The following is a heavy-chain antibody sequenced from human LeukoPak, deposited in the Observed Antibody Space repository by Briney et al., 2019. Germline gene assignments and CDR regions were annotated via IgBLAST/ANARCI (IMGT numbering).Heavy chain of an antibody. V-gene: IGHV3-21*01. J-gene: IGHJ6*03. D-gene: IGHD5-12*01. CDR1: GFTFSSYS. CDR2: ISSSSSYI. CDR3: ARVVVATIYYYYYMDV. Sequence: GGSLRLSCAVSGFTFSSYSMSWVRQAPGKGLEWDSSISSSSSYIYYADSVKGRFTISRDNAKNSLYLQMNSLRAEDTAVYYCARVVVATIYYYYYMDVWGKGTTVTVS.